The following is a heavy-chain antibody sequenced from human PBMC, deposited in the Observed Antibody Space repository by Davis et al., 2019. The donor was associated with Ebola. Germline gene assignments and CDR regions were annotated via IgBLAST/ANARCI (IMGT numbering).Heavy chain of an antibody. CDR1: GYTFTSYY. CDR3: ARGRFNYMGIDS. J-gene: IGHJ4*02. CDR2: INPSGGST. D-gene: IGHD5-24*01. Sequence: ASVKVSCKASGYTFTSYYMHWVRQAPGQGLEWMGIINPSGGSTSYAQKFQGRVTMTRDTSINTAYMELSSLGSEDTAIYYCARGRFNYMGIDSWGQGTLVTVSS. V-gene: IGHV1-46*01.